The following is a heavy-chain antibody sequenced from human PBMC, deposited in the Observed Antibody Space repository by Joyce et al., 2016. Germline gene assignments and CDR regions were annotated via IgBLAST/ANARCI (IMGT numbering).Heavy chain of an antibody. V-gene: IGHV1-3*01. CDR1: GYPFTNND. CDR3: ARGRTLLD. D-gene: IGHD2-15*01. CDR2: VSADTGRT. Sequence: QVQLVQSGAEVTKPGASVKVSCKASGYPFTNNDIHWGRQAPGQSLEWMGWVSADTGRTKYSQNFQGRLTFTRDTSATTAYMELSSLRIDDTAIYYCARGRTLLDWGQGTLVTVSS. J-gene: IGHJ4*02.